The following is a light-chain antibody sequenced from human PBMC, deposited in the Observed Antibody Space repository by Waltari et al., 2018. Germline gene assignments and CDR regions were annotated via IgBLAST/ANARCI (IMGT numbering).Light chain of an antibody. V-gene: IGKV3-20*01. CDR1: LIVAHTY. CDR3: QQFGGSPMYT. CDR2: ATS. J-gene: IGKJ2*01. Sequence: EVVLTQSPGTLSLSPGESATLSCRASLIVAHTYLGWYQQKFGQAPRLIISATSSRATDIPERFTGSGSGTDFTLTIDMLEPGDSAVYYCQQFGGSPMYTFGQGTKLEV.